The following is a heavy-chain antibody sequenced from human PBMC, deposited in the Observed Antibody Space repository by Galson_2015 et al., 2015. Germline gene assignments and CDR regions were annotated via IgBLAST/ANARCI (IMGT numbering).Heavy chain of an antibody. J-gene: IGHJ4*02. CDR2: IYWDDER. D-gene: IGHD6-13*01. V-gene: IGHV2-5*02. Sequence: PTQTLTLTCTFSGFSLSPSKMGVGWIRQPPGKALEWLALIYWDDERRYSPSLTSRLTITKDTSKNQIVLTMTNMDSVDTATYYCALRVAATGMYYFDYCCPGTLVTVSS. CDR1: GFSLSPSKMG. CDR3: ALRVAATGMYYFDY.